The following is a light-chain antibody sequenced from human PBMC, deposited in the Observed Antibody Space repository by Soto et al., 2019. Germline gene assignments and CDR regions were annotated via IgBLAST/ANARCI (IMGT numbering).Light chain of an antibody. CDR1: EGVSSN. V-gene: IGKV3-15*01. CDR3: QQYYYWPRT. Sequence: DTMLTQSPATLSVSPGERASLSCRAGEGVSSNVAWYQQKSGQAPRLLICGATASAIAIPAKFSGGGSGTDFTLTISRLQSEDFATYYCQQYYYWPRTFGQGTKV. CDR2: GAT. J-gene: IGKJ1*01.